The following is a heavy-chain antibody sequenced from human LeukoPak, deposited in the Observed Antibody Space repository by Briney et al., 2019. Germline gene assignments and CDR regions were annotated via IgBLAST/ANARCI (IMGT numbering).Heavy chain of an antibody. CDR1: GFTFDDYA. D-gene: IGHD2-2*01. J-gene: IGHJ4*02. CDR3: ARLEGDIVVVPAAAFDY. Sequence: GGSLRLSCAASGFTFDDYAMHWVRQAPGKGLEWVSGISWNSGSIGYADSVKGRFTISRDNAKNSLYLQMNSLRAEDTAVYYCARLEGDIVVVPAAAFDYWGQGTLVTVSS. V-gene: IGHV3-9*01. CDR2: ISWNSGSI.